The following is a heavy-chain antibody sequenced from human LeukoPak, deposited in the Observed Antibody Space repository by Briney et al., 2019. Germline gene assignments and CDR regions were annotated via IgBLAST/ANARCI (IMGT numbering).Heavy chain of an antibody. Sequence: ASVKVSCKASGYTFTSYGISWVRQAPGQGLEWMGWVSAYNGNTNYAQKLQGRVTMTTDTSTSTAYMELRSLRSDDTAVYNCARGRTELYYFDYWGQGTLVTVSS. J-gene: IGHJ4*02. D-gene: IGHD2-15*01. CDR3: ARGRTELYYFDY. V-gene: IGHV1-18*01. CDR2: VSAYNGNT. CDR1: GYTFTSYG.